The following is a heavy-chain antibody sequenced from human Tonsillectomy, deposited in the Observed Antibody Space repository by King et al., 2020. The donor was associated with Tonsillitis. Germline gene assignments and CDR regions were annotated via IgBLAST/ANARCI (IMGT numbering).Heavy chain of an antibody. J-gene: IGHJ3*02. CDR2: ISWYSDII. Sequence: VQLVESGGGLVPPGRSLRLYCEASGFTFDDYAMHWVRQAPGKGLEWVSGISWYSDIIGYAGSVKGRFTISRDNAKNYLYLQMNSLRAEDTALYYRAKAIFSHYCHSFEICGQATMVTVSS. CDR1: GFTFDDYA. V-gene: IGHV3-9*01. D-gene: IGHD2-21*02. CDR3: AKAIFSHYCHSFEI.